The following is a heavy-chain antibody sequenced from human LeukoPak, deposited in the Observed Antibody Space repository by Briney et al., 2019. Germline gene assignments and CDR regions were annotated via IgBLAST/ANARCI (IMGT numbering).Heavy chain of an antibody. CDR1: RFTFSSYE. CDR3: AREDTGVAFDI. J-gene: IGHJ3*02. CDR2: ISGSGIK. V-gene: IGHV3-48*03. Sequence: GGSLRLSCAASRFTFSSYEMNWVRQAPGKGLEWVSYISGSGIKHYADPVKGRFTISRDNAKNSLYLQMNSLRVEDTAVYYCAREDTGVAFDIWGQGTTVTV. D-gene: IGHD2-8*01.